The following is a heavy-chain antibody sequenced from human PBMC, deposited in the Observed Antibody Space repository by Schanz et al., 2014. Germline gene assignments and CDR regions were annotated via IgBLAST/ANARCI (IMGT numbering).Heavy chain of an antibody. CDR1: GSTSRAYN. Sequence: VQLVESGGGLVQPGGPLRLSGQPFGSTSRAYNLNGIRQAPGKGLEWVALISYDGNNKYYADSVKGRFTISRDNAKNSLYLQMNSLRDEDTAVYYCARGGATRFDYWGQGTLVTVSS. CDR3: ARGGATRFDY. D-gene: IGHD1-26*01. CDR2: ISYDGNNK. V-gene: IGHV3-30*03. J-gene: IGHJ4*02.